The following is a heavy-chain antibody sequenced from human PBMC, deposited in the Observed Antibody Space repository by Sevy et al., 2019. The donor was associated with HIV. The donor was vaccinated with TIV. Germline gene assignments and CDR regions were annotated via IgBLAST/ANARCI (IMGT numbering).Heavy chain of an antibody. Sequence: SETLSLTCTVSGGSISSYYWSWIRQPPGKGLEWIGYIYYSGSTNYNPSLKSQVTISVDTSKNQFSLKLSSVTAADTAVYYCASARNYGYFDYWGQGTLVTVSS. CDR2: IYYSGST. CDR3: ASARNYGYFDY. V-gene: IGHV4-59*01. CDR1: GGSISSYY. D-gene: IGHD1-7*01. J-gene: IGHJ4*02.